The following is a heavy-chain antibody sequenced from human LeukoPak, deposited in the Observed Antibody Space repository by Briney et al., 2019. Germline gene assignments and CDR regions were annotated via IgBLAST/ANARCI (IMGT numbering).Heavy chain of an antibody. V-gene: IGHV4-34*01. CDR1: GGSFSGYY. CDR2: INHSGST. D-gene: IGHD4-17*01. Sequence: SETLSLTCAVYGGSFSGYYWSWIRQPPGKGLEWIGEINHSGSTNYNPSLKSRVTISVDTSMNQFSLKLSSVTAADTAVYYCARSPRLRKNWFDPWGQGTLVTVSS. J-gene: IGHJ5*01. CDR3: ARSPRLRKNWFDP.